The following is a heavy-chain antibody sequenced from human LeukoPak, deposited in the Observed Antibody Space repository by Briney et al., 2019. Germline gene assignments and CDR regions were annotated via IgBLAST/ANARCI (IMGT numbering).Heavy chain of an antibody. V-gene: IGHV1-69*13. CDR1: GGTFSSHE. D-gene: IGHD4-23*01. CDR3: ARGWLADSTVVTPYNY. Sequence: ASVTVSCKASGGTFSSHEISWVRQAPGQGLEWMGGITPMFGIAKYAQKFQGRVTISAVEPMSTVHMELSSLRSEDTAKYYCARGWLADSTVVTPYNYWGQGTVVTVSS. J-gene: IGHJ4*02. CDR2: ITPMFGIA.